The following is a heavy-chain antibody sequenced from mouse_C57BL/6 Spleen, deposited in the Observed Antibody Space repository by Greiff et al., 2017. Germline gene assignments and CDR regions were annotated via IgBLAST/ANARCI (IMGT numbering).Heavy chain of an antibody. CDR1: GYSFTSYY. D-gene: IGHD1-1*01. J-gene: IGHJ1*03. CDR3: AHYGGSSYDWYFDV. Sequence: QVQLKESGPELVKPGASVKISCKASGYSFTSYYIHWVKQRPGQGLEWIGWIYPGSGNTKYNEKFKGKATLTADTSSSTAYMQLSSLTSEDSAVYYCAHYGGSSYDWYFDVWGTGTTVTVSS. V-gene: IGHV1-66*01. CDR2: IYPGSGNT.